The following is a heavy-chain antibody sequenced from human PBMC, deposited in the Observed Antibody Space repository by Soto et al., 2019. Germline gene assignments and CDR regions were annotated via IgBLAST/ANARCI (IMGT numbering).Heavy chain of an antibody. CDR1: GFTFSNAW. Sequence: NPGGSLRLSCAASGFTFSNAWMSWVRQAPGKGLEWVGRIKSYTNGGTTDYAAPVKGGFAISRDDSKNTLYLQMNSLKTEDAGVYYCTTDDPINKYWGQGALVTVFS. V-gene: IGHV3-15*01. CDR3: TTDDPINKY. J-gene: IGHJ4*02. CDR2: IKSYTNGGTT.